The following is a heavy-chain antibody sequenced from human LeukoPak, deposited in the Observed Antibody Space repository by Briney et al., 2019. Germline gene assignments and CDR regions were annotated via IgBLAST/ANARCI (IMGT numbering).Heavy chain of an antibody. CDR1: GFTFSSFG. D-gene: IGHD2-15*01. V-gene: IGHV3-30*03. Sequence: GGSLRLSCAASGFTFSSFGMHWVRQAPGKGLEWVAVISYDGSNKYYADSVKGRFTISRDNSKNTLYLQMNSLRAEDTAVYYCAGATIAAHAFDIWGQGTMVTVSS. J-gene: IGHJ3*02. CDR2: ISYDGSNK. CDR3: AGATIAAHAFDI.